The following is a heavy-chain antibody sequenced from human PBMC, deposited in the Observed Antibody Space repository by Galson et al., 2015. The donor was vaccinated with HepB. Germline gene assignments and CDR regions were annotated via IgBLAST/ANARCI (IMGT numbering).Heavy chain of an antibody. CDR3: TTELTVAGTSN. V-gene: IGHV3-15*01. D-gene: IGHD6-19*01. CDR2: IKSKTDGGTT. J-gene: IGHJ4*02. Sequence: SLRLSCAASGFTVSSNYMSWVRQAPGKGLGWVGRIKSKTDGGTTDYAAPVKGRFTISRDDSKNTLYLQMNSLKTEDTAVYYCTTELTVAGTSNWGQGTLVTVSS. CDR1: GFTVSSNY.